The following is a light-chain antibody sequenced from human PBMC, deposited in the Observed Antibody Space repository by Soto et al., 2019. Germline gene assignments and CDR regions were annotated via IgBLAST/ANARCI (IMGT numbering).Light chain of an antibody. J-gene: IGKJ1*01. CDR2: KSS. CDR3: QQFNTSPWT. CDR1: QSVSIW. Sequence: DIVLTQSPDSLAVSLGERATMHCKSSQSVSIWLAWYQQKPGRAPKLLIYKSSILESGVPSRFSGSGSGTEFTLTISSLQPDDFATYYCQQFNTSPWTFGQGTKVDIK. V-gene: IGKV1-5*03.